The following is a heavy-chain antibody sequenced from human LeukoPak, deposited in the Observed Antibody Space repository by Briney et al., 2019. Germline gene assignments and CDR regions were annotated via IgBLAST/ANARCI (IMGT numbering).Heavy chain of an antibody. Sequence: SETLSLTCTVSGGSISSYYWSWIRQPPGKGLEWIGEINHSGSTNYNPSLKSRVTISVDTSKNQFSLKLSSVTAADTAVYYCARVRFVALDYWGQGTLVTVSS. D-gene: IGHD2-15*01. CDR1: GGSISSYY. J-gene: IGHJ4*02. CDR2: INHSGST. CDR3: ARVRFVALDY. V-gene: IGHV4-34*01.